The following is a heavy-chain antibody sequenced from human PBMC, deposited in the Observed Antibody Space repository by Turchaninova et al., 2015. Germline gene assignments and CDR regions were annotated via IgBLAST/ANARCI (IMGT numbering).Heavy chain of an antibody. D-gene: IGHD3-22*01. Sequence: GAGLLKPSETLSLTCAVYGGSFSGYYWSWIRQPPGKGLEWLGEINQSGSTNYNPSLKSRVTISVDTSKNQFSLKLSSVTAADTAVYYCARAGPYYYDSSGYPFRYFDLWGRGTLVTVSS. CDR3: ARAGPYYYDSSGYPFRYFDL. V-gene: IGHV4-34*01. J-gene: IGHJ2*01. CDR2: INQSGST. CDR1: GGSFSGYY.